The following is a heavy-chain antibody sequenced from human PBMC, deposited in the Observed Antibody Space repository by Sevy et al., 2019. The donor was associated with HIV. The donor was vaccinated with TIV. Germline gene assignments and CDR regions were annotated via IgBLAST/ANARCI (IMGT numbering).Heavy chain of an antibody. D-gene: IGHD6-19*01. V-gene: IGHV3-30*18. J-gene: IGHJ4*02. CDR2: ISYDGSNK. Sequence: GGSLRLSCAASGFTFSSYGMHWVRQAPGKGLEWVAVISYDGSNKYYADSVKGRFTISRDNSKNTLYLQMKSLRAEDTAVYYCAKDSPPGSGWFPLFDYWGQGTLVTVSS. CDR3: AKDSPPGSGWFPLFDY. CDR1: GFTFSSYG.